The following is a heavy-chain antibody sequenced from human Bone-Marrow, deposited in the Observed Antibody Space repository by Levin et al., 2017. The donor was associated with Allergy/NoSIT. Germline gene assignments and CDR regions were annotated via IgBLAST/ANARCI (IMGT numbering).Heavy chain of an antibody. D-gene: IGHD3-22*01. J-gene: IGHJ5*02. CDR2: INDGTSVT. CDR3: TKDEPSSRSFYTSTS. Sequence: GESLKISCEASGFTFSLFAMSWVRQAPGKGLEWVSTINDGTSVTSYGDSVKGRFTTSRDDSRSTVYLQLNSLRAEDTAVYFCTKDEPSSRSFYTSTSWGQGTLVTVSS. V-gene: IGHV3-23*01. CDR1: GFTFSLFA.